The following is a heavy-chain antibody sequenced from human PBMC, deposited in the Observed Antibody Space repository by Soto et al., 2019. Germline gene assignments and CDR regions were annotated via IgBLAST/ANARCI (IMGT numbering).Heavy chain of an antibody. CDR1: GFIFSSYA. D-gene: IGHD2-8*02. Sequence: GGSLRLSCEASGFIFSSYAMNWVRQAPGKGLQWVSSITGSSDYTSYIASVKGRFTISRDNSKNTLYLQMNSLRAEDTAVYFCAKEQTTGAHYALDYWGQGTLVTVSS. V-gene: IGHV3-23*01. CDR2: ITGSSDYT. J-gene: IGHJ4*02. CDR3: AKEQTTGAHYALDY.